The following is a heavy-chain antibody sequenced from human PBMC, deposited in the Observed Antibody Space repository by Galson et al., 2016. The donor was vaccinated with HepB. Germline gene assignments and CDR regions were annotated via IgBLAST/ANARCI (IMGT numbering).Heavy chain of an antibody. Sequence: ETLSLTCTVSGVPVRTFYWSWVRHPPGKGLEWLGYISYSGTADYNPSLKSRVTISMDKSKNQVTLKLNSTTAADTAVYYCARNDVLQVFHGMDVWGPGTTVTVSS. J-gene: IGHJ6*02. CDR3: ARNDVLQVFHGMDV. D-gene: IGHD4-11*01. V-gene: IGHV4-59*02. CDR2: ISYSGTA. CDR1: GVPVRTFY.